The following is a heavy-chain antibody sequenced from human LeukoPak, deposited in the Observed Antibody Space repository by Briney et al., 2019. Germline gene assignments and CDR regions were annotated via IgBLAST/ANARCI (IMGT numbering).Heavy chain of an antibody. CDR1: GYTFTGYY. CDR2: INPNSGGT. CDR3: ARTGGTVTTEFDY. V-gene: IGHV1-2*02. D-gene: IGHD4-11*01. Sequence: ASVKVSCKAPGYTFTGYYMHWVRQAPGQGLEWMGWINPNSGGTNYAQKFQGRVTMTRDTSISTAYMELSRLRSDDTAVYYCARTGGTVTTEFDYWGQGTLVTVSS. J-gene: IGHJ4*02.